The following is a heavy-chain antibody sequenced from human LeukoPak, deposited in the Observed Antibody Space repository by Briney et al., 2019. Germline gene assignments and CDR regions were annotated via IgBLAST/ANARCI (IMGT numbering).Heavy chain of an antibody. J-gene: IGHJ4*02. CDR3: AKDAEGPLDY. D-gene: IGHD1-14*01. CDR1: GFTFSSYG. CDR2: LSDGGCST. Sequence: GGSLRLSCAASGFTFSSYGMSWVRQAPGKGLEWVSALSDGGCSTYYADSVKGRFTISRDNSKNTLYLQMNSLRGEDTAVYYCAKDAEGPLDYWGQGTLVTVSS. V-gene: IGHV3-23*01.